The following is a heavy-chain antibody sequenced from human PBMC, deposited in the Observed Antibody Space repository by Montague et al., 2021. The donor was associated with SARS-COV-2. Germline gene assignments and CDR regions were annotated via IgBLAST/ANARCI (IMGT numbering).Heavy chain of an antibody. V-gene: IGHV4-34*01. Sequence: SETLSLTCAVYGGSFSGYYWSWTRQPPGKGLEWIGEINHSGSANYNPSLKSRVTISVDTSKNQFSLKLSSVTAADTAVYCCARVRYYGSGTSLGMDVWGQGTTVTVSS. J-gene: IGHJ6*02. CDR1: GGSFSGYY. D-gene: IGHD3-10*01. CDR2: INHSGSA. CDR3: ARVRYYGSGTSLGMDV.